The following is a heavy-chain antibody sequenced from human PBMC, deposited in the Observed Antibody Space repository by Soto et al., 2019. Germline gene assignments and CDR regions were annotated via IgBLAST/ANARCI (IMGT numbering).Heavy chain of an antibody. CDR3: ASREYSSGWYWFDS. CDR1: GYSFTSYW. CDR2: IYPGDSDT. V-gene: IGHV5-51*01. Sequence: RGESLKISCKGSGYSFTSYWIGWVRQMPGKGLEWMGLIYPGDSDTRYSPSFQGQVTISADKSISTAYLQWSSLKASDTAMYYCASREYSSGWYWFDSWGQGTLVTVSS. J-gene: IGHJ5*01. D-gene: IGHD6-19*01.